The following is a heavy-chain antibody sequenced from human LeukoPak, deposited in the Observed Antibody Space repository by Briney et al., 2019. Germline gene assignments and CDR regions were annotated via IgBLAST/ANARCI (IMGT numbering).Heavy chain of an antibody. J-gene: IGHJ4*02. CDR2: FGSGGET. CDR3: ARATRYTIDK. Sequence: PGGSLRLSCAASGFTFSTFGLNRVRQAPGKGVEWVSYFGSGGETYYADSVRGRFTISRDNANNALYLQMNGLRGEDTAVYYCARATRYTIDKWGQGTLVTVSS. CDR1: GFTFSTFG. V-gene: IGHV3-48*01. D-gene: IGHD1-1*01.